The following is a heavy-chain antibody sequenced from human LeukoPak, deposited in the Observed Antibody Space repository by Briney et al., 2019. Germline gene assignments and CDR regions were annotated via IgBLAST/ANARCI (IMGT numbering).Heavy chain of an antibody. D-gene: IGHD6-13*01. V-gene: IGHV3-30*03. CDR2: ISYDGSNK. CDR3: AGAAAANFWFDP. Sequence: GGSLRLSCAASGFTLSSYGMHWVRQAPGKGLEWVAVISYDGSNKYYADSVKGRFTISRDNSKNTLYLQMNSLRAEDTAVYYCAGAAAANFWFDPWGQGTLVTVSS. CDR1: GFTLSSYG. J-gene: IGHJ5*02.